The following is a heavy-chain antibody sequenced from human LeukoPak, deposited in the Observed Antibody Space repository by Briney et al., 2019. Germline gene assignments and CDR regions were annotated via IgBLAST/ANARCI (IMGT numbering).Heavy chain of an antibody. Sequence: PSETLSLTCTVSGDSISSYYWSWIRQPPGKGLEWIGYIYYDGSTNYNPSLKSRVTISVDTSKNQFSLKLSSVTAADTAVYYCARVAMAENYYDSSGYFDHWGQGTLVTVSS. CDR2: IYYDGST. V-gene: IGHV4-59*01. CDR3: ARVAMAENYYDSSGYFDH. J-gene: IGHJ4*02. CDR1: GDSISSYY. D-gene: IGHD3-22*01.